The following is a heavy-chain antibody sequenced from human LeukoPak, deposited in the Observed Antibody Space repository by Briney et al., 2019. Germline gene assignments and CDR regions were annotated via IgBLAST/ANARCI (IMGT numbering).Heavy chain of an antibody. CDR1: GFTFSGYY. J-gene: IGHJ3*02. CDR3: TGNRDGSNFAFHI. D-gene: IGHD5-24*01. V-gene: IGHV3-11*03. Sequence: PGGSLRLSCEASGFTFSGYYMSWIRQAPRRGLEWVSYISGGGSYTEYADSVKGRFTISGDNAKSPLYLQMNSLRAEDTAVYYCTGNRDGSNFAFHIWGQGTMVAVSS. CDR2: ISGGGSYT.